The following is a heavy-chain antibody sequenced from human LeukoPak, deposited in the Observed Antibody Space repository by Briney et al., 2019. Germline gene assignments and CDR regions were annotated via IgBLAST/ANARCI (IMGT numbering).Heavy chain of an antibody. CDR2: ISSSGNYI. CDR1: GFTFSSYS. Sequence: GGSLRLSCAASGFTFSSYSINWVRQAPGKGLEWVSSISSSGNYIYYADSVKGGFTISRDNAKNSLYLQMNSLRAEDTAVYYCAREYLRGYSYGYDDYWGQGTVVTVSS. J-gene: IGHJ4*02. CDR3: AREYLRGYSYGYDDY. V-gene: IGHV3-21*01. D-gene: IGHD5-18*01.